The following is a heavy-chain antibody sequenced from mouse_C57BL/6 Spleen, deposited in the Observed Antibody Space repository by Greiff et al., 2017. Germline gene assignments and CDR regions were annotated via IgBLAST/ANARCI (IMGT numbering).Heavy chain of an antibody. J-gene: IGHJ3*01. D-gene: IGHD2-1*01. CDR1: GYTFTSSW. Sequence: VKLQQPGAELVRPGSSVKLSCKASGYTFTSSWMHWVKQRPIQGLEWIGNIDPSDSETHYNQKFKDKATLTVDKSSSTAYMQLSSLTSEDSAVYYCARSTGSWFADWGQGTLVTVSA. CDR3: ARSTGSWFAD. V-gene: IGHV1-52*01. CDR2: IDPSDSET.